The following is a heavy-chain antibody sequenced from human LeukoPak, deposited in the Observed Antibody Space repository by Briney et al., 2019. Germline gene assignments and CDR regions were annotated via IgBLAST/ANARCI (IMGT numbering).Heavy chain of an antibody. CDR1: GGSFSGYY. Sequence: SETLSLTCAVYGGSFSGYYWSWIRQPPGKGLEWIGEINHSGSTNYNPSLKSRVTISVDTSKNQFSLKLSSVTAADTAVYYCARKLGYYYDSSGYSHPGTFVYWGQGTLVTVSS. V-gene: IGHV4-34*01. D-gene: IGHD3-22*01. CDR3: ARKLGYYYDSSGYSHPGTFVY. J-gene: IGHJ4*02. CDR2: INHSGST.